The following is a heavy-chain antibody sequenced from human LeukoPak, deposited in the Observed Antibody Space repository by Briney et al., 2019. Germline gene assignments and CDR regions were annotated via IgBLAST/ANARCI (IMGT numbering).Heavy chain of an antibody. CDR3: ARAESGYSYGYIYYYGMDV. V-gene: IGHV3-53*01. Sequence: GGSLRLSYAASGFTVSSNYMSWVRQAPGKGLEWVSVIYSGGSTYYADSVKGRFTISRDNSKNTLYLQMNSLRAEDTAVYYCARAESGYSYGYIYYYGMDVWGQGTTVTVSS. D-gene: IGHD5-18*01. J-gene: IGHJ6*02. CDR2: IYSGGST. CDR1: GFTVSSNY.